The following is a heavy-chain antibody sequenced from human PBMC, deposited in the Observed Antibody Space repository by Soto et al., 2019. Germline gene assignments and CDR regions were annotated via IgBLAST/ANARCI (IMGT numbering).Heavy chain of an antibody. CDR1: GHTLGELP. D-gene: IGHD3-22*01. Sequence: GASVKVSCKVSGHTLGELPIHWVRQPPGKGLEWMGGFDPDYRETVYAQKFQGRVTMTEDTSTDTAYMELSSLRSEDTAVYFCATPGRGYFYYYGVDVWGQGTTVTVSS. CDR2: FDPDYRET. J-gene: IGHJ6*02. CDR3: ATPGRGYFYYYGVDV. V-gene: IGHV1-24*01.